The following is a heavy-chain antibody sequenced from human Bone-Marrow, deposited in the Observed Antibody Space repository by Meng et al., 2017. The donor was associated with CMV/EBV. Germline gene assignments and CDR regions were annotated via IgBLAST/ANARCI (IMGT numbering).Heavy chain of an antibody. Sequence: ASVKVSCKASGYTFTSYGISWVRQAPGQGLEWMGWISAYNGNTNYAQKLQGRVTMTTDKSTSTDHMELSSLRSDDTAVYYCARDIAVAGTGVGVESRNWFAPWGQGTLVTVSS. CDR2: ISAYNGNT. D-gene: IGHD6-19*01. V-gene: IGHV1-18*01. CDR1: GYTFTSYG. CDR3: ARDIAVAGTGVGVESRNWFAP. J-gene: IGHJ5*02.